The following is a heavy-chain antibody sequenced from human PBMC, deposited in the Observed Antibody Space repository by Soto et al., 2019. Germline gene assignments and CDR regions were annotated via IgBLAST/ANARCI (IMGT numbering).Heavy chain of an antibody. Sequence: QVQLVQSGAEVKKPGSSVKVSCKASGGTFSSYAISWVRQAPGQGLEWMGGIIPIFGTANYAQKFQGRVTITADESTSTAYMGLRSLSSEDTAGYYWARGGRSGTFYYYYGMDGWGQGTTVTVSS. V-gene: IGHV1-69*12. J-gene: IGHJ6*02. D-gene: IGHD3-16*01. CDR2: IIPIFGTA. CDR1: GGTFSSYA. CDR3: ARGGRSGTFYYYYGMDG.